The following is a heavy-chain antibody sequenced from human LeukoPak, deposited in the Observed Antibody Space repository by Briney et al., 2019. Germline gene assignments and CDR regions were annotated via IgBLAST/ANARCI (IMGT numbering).Heavy chain of an antibody. CDR2: IYHSGST. CDR3: ARVGCSGGGCSTEDDAFDI. J-gene: IGHJ3*02. D-gene: IGHD2-15*01. CDR1: GYSISSGYY. Sequence: KPSETLSLTCTVSGYSISSGYYWGWVRQPPGKGLEWIGSIYHSGSTYYNPSLKSRVTISVDTSKNQFSLKLSSVTAADTAVYYCARVGCSGGGCSTEDDAFDIWGQGTMVTVSS. V-gene: IGHV4-38-2*02.